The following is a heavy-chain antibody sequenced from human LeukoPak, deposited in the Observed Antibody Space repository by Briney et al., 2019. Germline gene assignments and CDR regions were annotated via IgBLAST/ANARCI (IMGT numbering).Heavy chain of an antibody. D-gene: IGHD3-10*01. CDR2: INGDGGST. CDR1: GITFRSYA. CDR3: AKWGAQSGSYRVVDC. Sequence: GGSLRLSCAASGITFRSYAMSWVRQARGKGLEWVSAINGDGGSTYYADSVKGRFTISRDNSNNTLFLQMNSLRVEDTAVYYCAKWGAQSGSYRVVDCWGRGTLVTVSS. J-gene: IGHJ4*02. V-gene: IGHV3-23*01.